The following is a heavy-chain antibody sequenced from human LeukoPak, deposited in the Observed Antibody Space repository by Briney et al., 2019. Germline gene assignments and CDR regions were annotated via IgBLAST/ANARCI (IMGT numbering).Heavy chain of an antibody. D-gene: IGHD2-8*01. Sequence: ASVKVSCKASGYTFNNYSISWVRQAPGQGLEWVGWISPHSHTTNYAEKVQGRVTMTADPSTTTVYMELRSLRSDDTAVYFCAGGQSMYYWGQGTPVTVSS. V-gene: IGHV1-18*01. CDR1: GYTFNNYS. CDR3: AGGQSMYY. CDR2: ISPHSHTT. J-gene: IGHJ4*02.